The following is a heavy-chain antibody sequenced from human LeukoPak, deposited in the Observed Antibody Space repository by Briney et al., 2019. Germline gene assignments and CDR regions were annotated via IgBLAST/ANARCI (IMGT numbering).Heavy chain of an antibody. D-gene: IGHD3-16*01. J-gene: IGHJ4*02. Sequence: PGGSLRLSCADSGFTSSSYAMRWVRQAPGKALVWVSHINSDGSRTDYADSVKGRFTISRDNAKNTLYLQMNSLRAEDTAVYYCARGNPLGHFWGQGTLVTVSS. CDR3: ARGNPLGHF. CDR2: INSDGSRT. V-gene: IGHV3-74*01. CDR1: GFTSSSYA.